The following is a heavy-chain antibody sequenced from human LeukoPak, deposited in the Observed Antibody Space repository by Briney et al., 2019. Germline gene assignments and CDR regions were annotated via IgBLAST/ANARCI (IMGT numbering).Heavy chain of an antibody. Sequence: PGRSLRLSCAASGFTFSSYAMHWVRQAPGKGLEWVAVISYDGSNKYYADSVKGRFTISRDNAKNSLYLQMNSLRAEDTAVYYCARWAAAIGIDWFDPWGQGTLVTVSS. V-gene: IGHV3-30-3*01. CDR2: ISYDGSNK. D-gene: IGHD2-2*01. CDR3: ARWAAAIGIDWFDP. J-gene: IGHJ5*02. CDR1: GFTFSSYA.